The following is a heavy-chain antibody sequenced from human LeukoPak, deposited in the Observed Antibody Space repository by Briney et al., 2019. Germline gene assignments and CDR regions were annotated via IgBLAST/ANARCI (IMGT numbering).Heavy chain of an antibody. CDR2: IRRDSSTL. D-gene: IGHD1-26*01. CDR3: ARSQMEAATFFDY. J-gene: IGHJ4*02. CDR1: GFTFRDYY. V-gene: IGHV3-11*01. Sequence: EGSLRLSCAASGFTFRDYYMSWIRQVPGKGLEWVSYIRRDSSTLYYADSVKGRFTISRDNAKNSLYLQMSSLRAEDTAVYYCARSQMEAATFFDYWGQGTLVTVSS.